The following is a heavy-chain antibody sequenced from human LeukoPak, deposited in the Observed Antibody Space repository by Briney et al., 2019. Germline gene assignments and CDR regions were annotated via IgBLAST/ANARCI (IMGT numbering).Heavy chain of an antibody. CDR2: IWYDGSEK. D-gene: IGHD1-1*01. J-gene: IGHJ4*02. CDR3: AREFPPVVKYKFDY. CDR1: GFTFSSYA. V-gene: IGHV3-33*08. Sequence: GGSLRLSCAASGFTFSSYAMSWVRQAPGKGLEWVAVIWYDGSEKYYADTAKGRFTISRDNTKNTLHLQMNSLRPEDTAVYYCAREFPPVVKYKFDYWGQGTLVTVSS.